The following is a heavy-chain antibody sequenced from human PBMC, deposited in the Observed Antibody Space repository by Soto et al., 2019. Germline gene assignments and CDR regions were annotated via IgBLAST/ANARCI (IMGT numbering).Heavy chain of an antibody. CDR3: ACAAGRRFYYGLDV. CDR1: GASGTNYY. Sequence: QVHLEQWGAGLLKPSETLSLTCAFYGASGTNYYWSWIRQSPGKGLERIGEINQSGSTNYNPSLKSRVIISLDMPKSQFSLRLRSVTAADSTIYYCACAAGRRFYYGLDVWGQGTTVTVSS. D-gene: IGHD6-13*01. CDR2: INQSGST. J-gene: IGHJ6*02. V-gene: IGHV4-34*01.